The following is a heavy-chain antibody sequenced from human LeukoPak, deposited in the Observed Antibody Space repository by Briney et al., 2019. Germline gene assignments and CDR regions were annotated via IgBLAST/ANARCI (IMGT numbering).Heavy chain of an antibody. V-gene: IGHV4-4*02. Sequence: SGTLSLTCAVSGGSISSSNWWSWVRQPPGKGGEGIGEIYHTGITNYNPSLNSRVTMSLHSSNNQFSLKLSSVPAADTAVYYCARVHYYYDSSGYQDWSFDLWGRGTLVTVSS. D-gene: IGHD3-22*01. J-gene: IGHJ2*01. CDR2: IYHTGIT. CDR3: ARVHYYYDSSGYQDWSFDL. CDR1: GGSISSSNW.